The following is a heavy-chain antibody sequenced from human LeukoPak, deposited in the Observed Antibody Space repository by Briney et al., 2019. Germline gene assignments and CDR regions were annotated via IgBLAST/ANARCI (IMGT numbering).Heavy chain of an antibody. D-gene: IGHD4-23*01. V-gene: IGHV3-74*01. Sequence: GGSLRLSCAASGFTFSNYWMHWVRQAPRKGLVWVSRINRDGSGTTYADSVRGRFTISRDNAKNTLYLQVNSLRAEDTAVYYCARTEGTVAYDSWGQGTLVTVSS. CDR2: INRDGSGT. CDR1: GFTFSNYW. CDR3: ARTEGTVAYDS. J-gene: IGHJ5*01.